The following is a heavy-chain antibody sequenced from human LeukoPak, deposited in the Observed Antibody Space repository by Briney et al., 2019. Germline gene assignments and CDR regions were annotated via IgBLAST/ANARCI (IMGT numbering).Heavy chain of an antibody. CDR3: ARGGSGYSHFDY. J-gene: IGHJ4*02. V-gene: IGHV3-21*01. D-gene: IGHD3-22*01. CDR1: GFTFSSYN. CDR2: LSSSSSHI. Sequence: GGSLRLSCAASGFTFSSYNMNWVRQAPGKGLEWVSSLSSSSSHIYYADSVRGRFTTSRDNAKNSLYLQMNSLRAEDTAVYYWARGGSGYSHFDYWGQGTLVTVSS.